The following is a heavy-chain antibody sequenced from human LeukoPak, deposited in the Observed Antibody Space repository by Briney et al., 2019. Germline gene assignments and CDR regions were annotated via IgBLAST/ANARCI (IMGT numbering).Heavy chain of an antibody. CDR1: GFTFSSYG. CDR2: IIHDGSNK. CDR3: AKVPTGVGSGSY. V-gene: IGHV3-30*18. D-gene: IGHD3-10*01. J-gene: IGHJ4*02. Sequence: GESLRLSCAASGFTFSSYGMHWVRQAPSKGLEWVAVIIHDGSNKDYADSVKGRFTISRDNSKNTLYLQMNSLRTEDTAVYYCAKVPTGVGSGSYWGQGTLVTVSS.